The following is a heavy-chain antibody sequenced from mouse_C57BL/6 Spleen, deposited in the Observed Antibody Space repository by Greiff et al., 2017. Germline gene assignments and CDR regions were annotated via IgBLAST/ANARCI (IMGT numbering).Heavy chain of an antibody. CDR1: GYAFSSNW. V-gene: IGHV1-80*01. CDR2: INPGDGDT. J-gene: IGHJ2*01. Sequence: QVQLKQSGAELVKPGASVKISCKASGYAFSSNWMNWVKQRPGKGLEWIGQINPGDGDTNYNGKFKGKATLTADKSSSTAYMQLSSLTSEDSAVYFCARDWDFFDYWGQGITLTVSS. CDR3: ARDWDFFDY. D-gene: IGHD4-1*01.